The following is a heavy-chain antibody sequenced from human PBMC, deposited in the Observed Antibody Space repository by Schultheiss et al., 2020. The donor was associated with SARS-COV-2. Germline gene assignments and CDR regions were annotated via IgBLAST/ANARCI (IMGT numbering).Heavy chain of an antibody. CDR1: GYSISSGYY. CDR3: ARALGY. V-gene: IGHV4-38-2*01. CDR2: IYHSGST. Sequence: SETLSLTCAVSGYSISSGYYWGWIRQPPGKGLEWIGSIYHSGSTYYNPSLKSRLTISVDKSKNQFSLKLSSVTAADTAVYYCARALGYWGQGTLVTVSS. J-gene: IGHJ4*02.